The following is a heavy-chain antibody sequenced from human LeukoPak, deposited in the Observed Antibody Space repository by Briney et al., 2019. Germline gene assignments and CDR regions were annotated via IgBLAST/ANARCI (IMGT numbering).Heavy chain of an antibody. Sequence: PGGSLRLSCAASGFTLSNYNMNWVRQTPGKGLEWVSYVSPNGYTKHYADAVKGRFTISRDNAKDSLYLQMNSLRAEDTAVYYCARGVPAAISDWYFDLWGRGTLVTVSS. CDR2: VSPNGYTK. D-gene: IGHD2-2*01. CDR1: GFTLSNYN. CDR3: ARGVPAAISDWYFDL. V-gene: IGHV3-48*01. J-gene: IGHJ2*01.